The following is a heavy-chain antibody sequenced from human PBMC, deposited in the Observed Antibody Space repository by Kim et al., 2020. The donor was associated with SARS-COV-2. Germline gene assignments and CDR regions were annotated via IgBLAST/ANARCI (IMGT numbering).Heavy chain of an antibody. D-gene: IGHD5-18*01. CDR2: IIPIFGTA. Sequence: SVKVSCKASGGTFSSYAISWVRQAPGQGLEWMGGIIPIFGTANYAQKFQGRVTITADESTSTAYMELSSLRSEDTAVYYCARGAFLAAMVSPYYYYGMDVWGQGTTVTVSS. V-gene: IGHV1-69*13. CDR1: GGTFSSYA. J-gene: IGHJ6*02. CDR3: ARGAFLAAMVSPYYYYGMDV.